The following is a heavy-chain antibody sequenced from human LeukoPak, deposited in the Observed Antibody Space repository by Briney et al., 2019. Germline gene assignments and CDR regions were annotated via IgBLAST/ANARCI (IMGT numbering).Heavy chain of an antibody. CDR3: AKDGGRYRFDF. J-gene: IGHJ4*02. CDR1: GFTFSRYW. V-gene: IGHV3-74*01. CDR2: INPDGSTT. D-gene: IGHD3-16*02. Sequence: PGESLRLSCAASGFTFSRYWIHWVRQAPGKGLEWVSRINPDGSTTTYADSVKGRFTISRDNAKNTVYLQMNSLRAEDTAVYYCAKDGGRYRFDFWGRGTMVTVSS.